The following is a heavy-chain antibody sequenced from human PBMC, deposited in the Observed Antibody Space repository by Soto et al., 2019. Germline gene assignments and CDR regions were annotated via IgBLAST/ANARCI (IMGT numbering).Heavy chain of an antibody. V-gene: IGHV3-21*01. CDR2: ISSSSSYI. CDR1: GFTFSSYS. J-gene: IGHJ3*02. Sequence: GGSLRLSCAASGFTFSSYSMNWVRRAPGKGLEWVSSISSSSSYIYYADSVKGRFTISRDNAKNSLYLQMNSLRAEDTAVYYCARDLEWQQLADAFDIWGQGTMVPVSS. CDR3: ARDLEWQQLADAFDI. D-gene: IGHD6-13*01.